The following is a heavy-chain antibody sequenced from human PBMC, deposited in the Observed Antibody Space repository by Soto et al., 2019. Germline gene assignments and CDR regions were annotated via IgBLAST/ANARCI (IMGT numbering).Heavy chain of an antibody. D-gene: IGHD5-18*01. CDR3: ARVGTAMAFDY. V-gene: IGHV4-59*01. CDR1: GGSISSYY. J-gene: IGHJ4*02. Sequence: TSETLSLTCTVSGGSISSYYWSWIRQPPGKGLEWIGYIYYSGSTNYNPSLKSRVTISVDTSKNQFSLKLSSVTAADTAVYYCARVGTAMAFDYWGQGTLVTVSS. CDR2: IYYSGST.